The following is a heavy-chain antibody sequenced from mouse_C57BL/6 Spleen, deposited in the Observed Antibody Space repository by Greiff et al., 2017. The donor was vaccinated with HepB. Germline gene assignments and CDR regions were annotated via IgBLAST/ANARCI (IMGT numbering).Heavy chain of an antibody. CDR1: GYTFTSYW. J-gene: IGHJ4*01. CDR2: INPSSGYT. CDR3: AIAYYIHYGAMDY. V-gene: IGHV1-7*01. D-gene: IGHD2-5*01. Sequence: VQLQQSGAELAKPGASVKLSCKASGYTFTSYWMHWVKQRHGQGLEWIGYINPSSGYTKYNQKFKDKATLTADKSSSTAYMQLSSLTYEDSAVYYCAIAYYIHYGAMDYWGQGTSVTVSS.